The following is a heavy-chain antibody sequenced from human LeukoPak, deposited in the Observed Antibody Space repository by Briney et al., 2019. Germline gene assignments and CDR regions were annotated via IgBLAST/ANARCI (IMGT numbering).Heavy chain of an antibody. CDR1: GGSISSSSYY. CDR3: ARNYDYVWGSYRYPQGYFDY. J-gene: IGHJ4*02. Sequence: SETLSLTCTVSGGSISSSSYYWGWIRQPPGKGLEWIGSIYYSGSTYYNPSLKSRVTISVDTSKNQFSLKLSSVTAADTAVYYCARNYDYVWGSYRYPQGYFDYWGQGTLVTVSS. V-gene: IGHV4-39*01. CDR2: IYYSGST. D-gene: IGHD3-16*02.